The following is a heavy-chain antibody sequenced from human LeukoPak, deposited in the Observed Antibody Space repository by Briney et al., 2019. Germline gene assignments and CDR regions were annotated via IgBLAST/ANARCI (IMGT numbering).Heavy chain of an antibody. Sequence: GGSLRLSCAASGFTFSSSWMHWVRQAPGKGPVWVSRINSDGCTTNYAEPVKGRFTVSRDNAKNTVYLQMNSLRVEDTAVYYCAKWDLGWGQGTLVTVSS. D-gene: IGHD1-26*01. V-gene: IGHV3-74*01. CDR1: GFTFSSSW. CDR2: INSDGCTT. CDR3: AKWDLG. J-gene: IGHJ1*01.